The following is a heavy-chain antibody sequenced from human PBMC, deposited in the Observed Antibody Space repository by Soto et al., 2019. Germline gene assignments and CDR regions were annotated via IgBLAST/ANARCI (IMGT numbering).Heavy chain of an antibody. CDR1: SGSFSGYY. CDR3: ARAPKVSGLSQTRPDF. V-gene: IGHV4-34*01. J-gene: IGHJ4*02. CDR2: ISQSGNT. Sequence: SETLSLTCSIYSGSFSGYYWSWIRQPPGKGLEWIGEISQSGNTNYSPSLKSRVSISIDTSKKQFSLNLASVSAADTAVYYCARAPKVSGLSQTRPDFWGQGTLVTVSS. D-gene: IGHD6-25*01.